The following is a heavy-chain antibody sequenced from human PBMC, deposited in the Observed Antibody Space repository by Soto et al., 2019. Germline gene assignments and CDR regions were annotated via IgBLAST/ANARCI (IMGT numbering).Heavy chain of an antibody. V-gene: IGHV4-38-2*01. CDR1: GYSISNGDY. Sequence: SETLSLTCAVSGYSISNGDYWGWIRQAPGKGLEWIGSVYYSGSTHYEPSLRGRIAISVDTLKNQFSLRLPSVTAADTAMYFCARNTSTYFDSWGQGIPVTVSS. J-gene: IGHJ4*02. CDR3: ARNTSTYFDS. CDR2: VYYSGST.